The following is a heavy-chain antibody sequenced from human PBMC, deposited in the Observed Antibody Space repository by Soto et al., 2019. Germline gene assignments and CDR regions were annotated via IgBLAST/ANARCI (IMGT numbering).Heavy chain of an antibody. CDR2: IYPGDSDT. V-gene: IGHV5-51*01. D-gene: IGHD6-6*01. CDR3: ARLARSSSSLHAFDI. Sequence: GESLKISCKGSGYSFTSYWIGWVRQMPGKGLGWMGIIYPGDSDTRYSPSFQGQVTISADKSISTAYLQWSSLKASDTAMYYCARLARSSSSLHAFDIWGQGTMVTVSS. J-gene: IGHJ3*02. CDR1: GYSFTSYW.